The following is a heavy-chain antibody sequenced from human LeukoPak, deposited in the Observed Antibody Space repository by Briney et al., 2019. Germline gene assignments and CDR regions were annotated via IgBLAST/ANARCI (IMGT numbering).Heavy chain of an antibody. V-gene: IGHV3-30*02. Sequence: GGSLRLSCAASGFTFSSYGMHWVRQAPGKGLEWVAFIRYDGSNKYYADSVKGRFTISRDNSKNTLYLQMNSLRAEDTAVYYCAKPQENYYGSGRNFDYWGQGTLVTVSS. CDR2: IRYDGSNK. CDR3: AKPQENYYGSGRNFDY. CDR1: GFTFSSYG. J-gene: IGHJ4*02. D-gene: IGHD3-10*01.